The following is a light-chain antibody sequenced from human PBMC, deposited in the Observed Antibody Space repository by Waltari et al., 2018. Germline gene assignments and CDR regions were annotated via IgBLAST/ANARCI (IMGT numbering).Light chain of an antibody. V-gene: IGKV1-16*01. Sequence: DIQMTQSPLSLSASVGDSVTITCRASQDIDSSLAWFQQKPGKAPKSPIYEASNLQTGVPSRFSGSGSGTDFTLTISSLQPEDFATYYCHQYDSYPLTFGGGTRVEIK. CDR2: EAS. CDR3: HQYDSYPLT. CDR1: QDIDSS. J-gene: IGKJ4*01.